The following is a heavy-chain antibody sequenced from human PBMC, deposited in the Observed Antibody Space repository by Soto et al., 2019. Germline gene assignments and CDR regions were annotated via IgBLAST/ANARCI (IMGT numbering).Heavy chain of an antibody. D-gene: IGHD2-2*01. J-gene: IGHJ4*02. CDR3: ATLPRTIERTPAAIWSFDS. CDR1: GYSLSDLS. V-gene: IGHV1-24*01. CDR2: LGAEDGET. Sequence: ASVKVSFKVSGYSLSDLSIHWLRQAPGKGLEWMGGLGAEDGETIYAQKLQGRGTMTEDTSTDTAYMELSSLTSEDTAMYYCATLPRTIERTPAAIWSFDSWGQGTLVTVSS.